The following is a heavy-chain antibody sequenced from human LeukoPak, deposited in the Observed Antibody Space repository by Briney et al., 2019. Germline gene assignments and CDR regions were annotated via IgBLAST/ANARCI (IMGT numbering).Heavy chain of an antibody. V-gene: IGHV4-59*12. CDR3: ARELGGPSRASFDY. J-gene: IGHJ4*02. CDR2: IYYSGST. Sequence: KPSETLSLTCTVSGGSISSYYWSWIRQPPGKGLEWIGYIYYSGSTYYNPSLKRRFTISINTSKNQFSLKVSSVTAADTAVYYCARELGGPSRASFDYWGQGTLVTVSS. CDR1: GGSISSYY.